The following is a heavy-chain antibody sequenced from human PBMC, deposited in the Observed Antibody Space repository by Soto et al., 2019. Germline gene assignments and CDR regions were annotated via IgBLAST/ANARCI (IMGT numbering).Heavy chain of an antibody. CDR2: IYSSGTT. CDR3: ARARYYDWCFDL. CDR1: GGSISSGDYY. J-gene: IGHJ4*02. D-gene: IGHD3-9*01. Sequence: PSETLSLTCPVSGGSISSGDYYWSWIRQPPGKGLEWIGYIYSSGTTYYNPSLKSRLTMSLDTSQNQFSLKLNSVPAADTAVYYGARARYYDWCFDLWGLGTPVTVSS. V-gene: IGHV4-30-4*02.